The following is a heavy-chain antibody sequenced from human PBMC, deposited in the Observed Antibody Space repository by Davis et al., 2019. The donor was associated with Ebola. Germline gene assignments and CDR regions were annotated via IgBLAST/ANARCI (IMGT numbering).Heavy chain of an antibody. CDR2: IYYSGST. V-gene: IGHV4-59*11. J-gene: IGHJ3*02. D-gene: IGHD5/OR15-5a*01. Sequence: PSETLSLTCTVSGGSISGHYWSWIRQPPGKGLEWIGYIYYSGSTNYNPSLKSRVTISVDTSKNQFSLKLSSVTAADTAVYYCARDRVSYAFDIWGQGTMVTVSS. CDR1: GGSISGHY. CDR3: ARDRVSYAFDI.